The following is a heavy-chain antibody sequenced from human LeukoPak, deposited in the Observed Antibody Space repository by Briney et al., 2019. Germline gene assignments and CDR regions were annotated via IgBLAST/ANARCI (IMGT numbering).Heavy chain of an antibody. D-gene: IGHD3-22*01. J-gene: IGHJ4*02. V-gene: IGHV4-59*01. CDR1: DDSITIYY. CDR3: ARGVGSGYTDY. CDR2: IDHTGST. Sequence: SETLSLTCTVSDDSITIYYWTWIRQPPGKGLEWIGYIDHTGSTNYNPSLNSRVTISRDTSKNHFSLELSSVTAADTAVYYCARGVGSGYTDYWGQGALVTVSS.